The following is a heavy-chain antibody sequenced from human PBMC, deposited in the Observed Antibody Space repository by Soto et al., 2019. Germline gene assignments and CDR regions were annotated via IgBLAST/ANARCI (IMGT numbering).Heavy chain of an antibody. J-gene: IGHJ6*02. CDR1: GGSFSGYY. Sequence: SETLSLICAVHGGSFSGYYWSWIRQPPGKGLEWIGEINHSGSTNYNPYLKSRVTISVDTSKNQFSLKLSSVTAAETAVYYCARGNNGYYYGMDVWGQGTTVTVSS. V-gene: IGHV4-34*01. CDR2: INHSGST. CDR3: ARGNNGYYYGMDV. D-gene: IGHD2-8*01.